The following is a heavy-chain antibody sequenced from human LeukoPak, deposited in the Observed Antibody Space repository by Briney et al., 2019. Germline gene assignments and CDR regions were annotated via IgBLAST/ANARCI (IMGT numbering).Heavy chain of an antibody. D-gene: IGHD4-17*01. CDR2: ISSNGGST. V-gene: IGHV3-64*04. CDR1: GFTFSNYP. CDR3: AKVRTVTTRGYYYGMDV. J-gene: IGHJ6*02. Sequence: GGSLRLSCAASGFTFSNYPMHWVRQAPGTGLEYVSAISSNGGSTYYADSVKGRFTISRDNSKNTLYLQMNSLRAEDTTVYYCAKVRTVTTRGYYYGMDVWGQGTTVTVSS.